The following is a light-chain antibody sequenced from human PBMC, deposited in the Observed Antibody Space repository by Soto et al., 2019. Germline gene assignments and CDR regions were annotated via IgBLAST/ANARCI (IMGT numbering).Light chain of an antibody. CDR2: DVS. V-gene: IGLV2-11*01. Sequence: QSALTQPRSVSGSPGQSVTISCTGTRSDVGAYNYVSWYQQHPGKVPKLMIYDVSRRPSGVPDRFSGSKSGNTASLTISGLQADDEADYYCCSYAGSYTLVFGGGTQLTVL. CDR3: CSYAGSYTLV. CDR1: RSDVGAYNY. J-gene: IGLJ3*02.